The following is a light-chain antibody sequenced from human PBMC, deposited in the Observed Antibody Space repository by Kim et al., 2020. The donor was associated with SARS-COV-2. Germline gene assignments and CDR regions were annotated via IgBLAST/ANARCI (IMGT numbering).Light chain of an antibody. CDR3: NSRDSRGSCVV. CDR2: GKT. CDR1: SLRNFY. V-gene: IGLV3-19*01. J-gene: IGLJ2*01. Sequence: ALGQTVKITCQGNSLRNFYASWYKQKPGQAPVLVIYGKTNRPSGIPDRFSGSASGNTASLTVTGAQAEDEADYYCNSRDSRGSCVVFGGGTQLTVL.